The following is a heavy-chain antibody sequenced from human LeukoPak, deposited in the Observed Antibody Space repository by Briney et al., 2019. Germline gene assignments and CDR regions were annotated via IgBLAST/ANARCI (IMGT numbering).Heavy chain of an antibody. D-gene: IGHD2-8*01. CDR2: IYYSGST. J-gene: IGHJ6*03. CDR1: GGSISSYY. V-gene: IGHV4-39*01. Sequence: PSETLSLTCTVSGGSISSYYWGWIRQPPGKGLEWIGSIYYSGSTYYNPSLKSRVTISVDTSKNQFSLKLSSVTAADTAVYYCARQMGFRYYYYYMDVWGKGTTVTVSS. CDR3: ARQMGFRYYYYYMDV.